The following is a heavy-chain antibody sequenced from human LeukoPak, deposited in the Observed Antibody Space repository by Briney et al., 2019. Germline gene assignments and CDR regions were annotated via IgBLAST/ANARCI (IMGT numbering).Heavy chain of an antibody. CDR1: GFTFSSYW. CDR3: ARFSGGNLFAY. CDR2: IKQDGSEK. J-gene: IGHJ4*02. V-gene: IGHV3-7*01. Sequence: GGSLRLSCTASGFTFSSYWMSWVRQAPGKGLEWVANIKQDGSEKYYVDSVRGRFTISRDNAKNSLYLQMNSLRAEDTGVYYRARFSGGNLFAYRGQGTLVTVSS. D-gene: IGHD1-26*01.